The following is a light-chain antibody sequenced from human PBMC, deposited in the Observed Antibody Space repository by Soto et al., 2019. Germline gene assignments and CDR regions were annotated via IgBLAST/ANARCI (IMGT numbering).Light chain of an antibody. CDR3: SSYAGSNILI. Sequence: QSALTQPPSASGSLGQSVTISCTGTSSDVGGYNYVSWYQHHPGKAPKLMIYEVFKRPSGVPDRFSGSRSGNTASLTVSGLQAEDEAEYYCSSYAGSNILIFGGGTQPTVL. CDR1: SSDVGGYNY. V-gene: IGLV2-8*01. CDR2: EVF. J-gene: IGLJ2*01.